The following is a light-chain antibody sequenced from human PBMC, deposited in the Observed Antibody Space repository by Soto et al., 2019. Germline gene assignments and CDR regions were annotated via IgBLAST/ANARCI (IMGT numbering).Light chain of an antibody. Sequence: VLTQPPVTLSLSPGERATLSCRASQSFRGLLAWYQKKPGQGPRLLIYDAYNRATGIPPRFSGSGSGTDLTLTISSLEPEDSEVDECQQQHMWPITFVQGTRLEIK. V-gene: IGKV3-11*01. CDR2: DAY. CDR3: QQQHMWPIT. CDR1: QSFRGL. J-gene: IGKJ5*01.